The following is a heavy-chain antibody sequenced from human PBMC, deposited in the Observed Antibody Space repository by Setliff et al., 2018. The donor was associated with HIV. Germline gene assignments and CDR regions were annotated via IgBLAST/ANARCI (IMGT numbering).Heavy chain of an antibody. J-gene: IGHJ4*02. CDR2: INPNSGGT. Sequence: EASVKVSCKASGYTFTNYYMHWVRQAPGQGLEWMGWINPNSGGTNYAQKFQGRVTMTRDTSISTAYMELSRLRSDDTAVYYCATDDYNGDSFDNWGQGTLVTAPQ. CDR1: GYTFTNYY. V-gene: IGHV1-2*02. D-gene: IGHD4-4*01. CDR3: ATDDYNGDSFDN.